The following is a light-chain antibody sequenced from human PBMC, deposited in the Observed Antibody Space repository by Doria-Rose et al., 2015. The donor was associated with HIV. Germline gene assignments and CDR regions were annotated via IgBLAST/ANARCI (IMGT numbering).Light chain of an antibody. CDR3: HQYNNWST. CDR2: GAS. V-gene: IGKV3-15*01. Sequence: QSPETLSVSPGESATLSCRASQSVSTDLAWYQHKPGQAPRLLIWGASTRATGIPARFSGSGSGTEFTLTISSLQSEDFAIYFCHQYNNWSTFGQGARLDIK. CDR1: QSVSTD. J-gene: IGKJ5*01.